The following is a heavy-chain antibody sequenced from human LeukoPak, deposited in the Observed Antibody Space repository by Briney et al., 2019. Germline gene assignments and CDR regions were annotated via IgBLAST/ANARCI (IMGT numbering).Heavy chain of an antibody. CDR2: IYTSGST. V-gene: IGHV4-61*02. Sequence: PSQTLSLTCTVSGGSISSGSYYWSWIRQPAGKGLEWIGRIYTSGSTNYNPSLKSRVTISVDTSKNQFSLELSSVTAADTAVYYCARYSTTGDAFDIWGQGTMVTVSS. J-gene: IGHJ3*02. CDR3: ARYSTTGDAFDI. CDR1: GGSISSGSYY. D-gene: IGHD4-11*01.